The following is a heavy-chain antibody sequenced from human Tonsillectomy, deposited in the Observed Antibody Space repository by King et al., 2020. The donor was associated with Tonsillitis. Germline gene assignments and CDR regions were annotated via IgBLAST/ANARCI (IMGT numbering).Heavy chain of an antibody. D-gene: IGHD3-10*01. CDR2: IHYSGST. V-gene: IGHV4-59*08. CDR1: GGSMSSYY. Sequence: VQLQESGPGLVKPSETLSLTCSVSGGSMSSYYWSWIRQSPGKGLEWIGYIHYSGSTNYVPFLKSRMTMALDPSKNQFSVRLTSMTAADTAVYYCARHAGASFDFWSQGTLVTVSS. CDR3: ARHAGASFDF. J-gene: IGHJ4*02.